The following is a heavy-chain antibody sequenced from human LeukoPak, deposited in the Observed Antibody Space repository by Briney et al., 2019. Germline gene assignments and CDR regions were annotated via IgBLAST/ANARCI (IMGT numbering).Heavy chain of an antibody. CDR2: ISYDGSNK. D-gene: IGHD6-19*01. CDR3: ARDTRQSIAVAGTLDY. Sequence: GGSLRLSCAASGFTFSSYAMHWVRQAPGKGLEWVAVISYDGSNKYYADSVKGRFTISRDNSKNTLYLQMNSLRAEDTAVYYCARDTRQSIAVAGTLDYWGQGTLVTVSS. CDR1: GFTFSSYA. V-gene: IGHV3-30-3*01. J-gene: IGHJ4*02.